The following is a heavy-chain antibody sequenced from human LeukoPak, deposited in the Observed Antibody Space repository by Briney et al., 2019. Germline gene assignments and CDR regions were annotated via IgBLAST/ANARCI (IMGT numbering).Heavy chain of an antibody. CDR2: ISRSSSPI. Sequence: GGSLRLSCAASGFTFSTYSMNWVRQAPGKGLEWISYISRSSSPIYYADSVKGRFTISRDNAKDSLYLQMNSLRAEDTAVYYCARAKRNGFDIWGQGTMVTVSS. J-gene: IGHJ3*02. V-gene: IGHV3-48*01. CDR3: ARAKRNGFDI. CDR1: GFTFSTYS.